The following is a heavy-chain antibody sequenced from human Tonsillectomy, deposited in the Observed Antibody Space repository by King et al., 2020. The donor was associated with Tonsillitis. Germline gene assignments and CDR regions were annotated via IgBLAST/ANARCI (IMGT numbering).Heavy chain of an antibody. CDR2: IHHSGST. D-gene: IGHD4-17*01. V-gene: IGHV4-38-2*02. J-gene: IGHJ4*02. CDR1: GYSISSGYY. Sequence: VQLQESGPGLVKPSETLSLTCAVSGYSISSGYYWCWIRQPPGRGLEWIGSIHHSGSTYYKPSLKSRVTISLDTSKNHSSLTLGSVTAAHTAVYYCARDDGDYYFDDWGQGTLVTVSS. CDR3: ARDDGDYYFDD.